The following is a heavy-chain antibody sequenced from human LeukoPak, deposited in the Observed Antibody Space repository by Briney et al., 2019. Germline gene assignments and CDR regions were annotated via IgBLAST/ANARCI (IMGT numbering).Heavy chain of an antibody. Sequence: GASVKVSCKASGYTFTAYYMHWVRQAPGQGLEWMGWINPNNGDTNYAQKFQGRVTMTRDTSINTVYMEVSRLRSDDTAVYYCAGDPKPIVGGTIIDYWGQGTLVTVSS. D-gene: IGHD1-26*01. CDR2: INPNNGDT. J-gene: IGHJ4*02. V-gene: IGHV1-2*02. CDR1: GYTFTAYY. CDR3: AGDPKPIVGGTIIDY.